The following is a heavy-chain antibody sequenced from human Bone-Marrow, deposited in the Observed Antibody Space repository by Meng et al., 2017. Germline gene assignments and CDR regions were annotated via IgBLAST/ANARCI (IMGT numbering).Heavy chain of an antibody. CDR3: ARVSDYGDYFEGHNHYYFDY. Sequence: SETLSLTCTVSGGSISSGGYYWSWIRQHPGKGLEWIGYIYYSGSTYYNPSLKSRVTISVDTSKNQFSLKLSSVTAADTAVYYCARVSDYGDYFEGHNHYYFDYWGQGTLVTVSS. V-gene: IGHV4-31*03. CDR2: IYYSGST. CDR1: GGSISSGGYY. D-gene: IGHD4-17*01. J-gene: IGHJ4*02.